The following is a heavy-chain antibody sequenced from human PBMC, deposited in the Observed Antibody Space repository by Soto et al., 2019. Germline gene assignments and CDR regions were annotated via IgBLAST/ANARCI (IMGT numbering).Heavy chain of an antibody. CDR1: GYTFSDYY. D-gene: IGHD1-1*01. Sequence: ASEKVSCMASGYTFSDYYIHWVRQAPGQGLEWMGWISPNSGGTKYAPKFQGGVTMTRDTSITTAYMEFSRLRSGDTAVYYFATEAATAKPEGFDFWGQGTLVTVSS. CDR2: ISPNSGGT. J-gene: IGHJ4*02. CDR3: ATEAATAKPEGFDF. V-gene: IGHV1-2*02.